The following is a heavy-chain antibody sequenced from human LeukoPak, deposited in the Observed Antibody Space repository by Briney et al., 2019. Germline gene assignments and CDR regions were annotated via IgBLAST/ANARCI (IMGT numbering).Heavy chain of an antibody. CDR1: GYSIAHGFS. CDR3: ARVGVPRAINDWFFDL. Sequence: SETLSLTCTVSGYSIAHGFSWAWIGQPPGGGLEGIGSLYHSGTTYYKTSLKSRISPSVDTSKKQFSLTLRLVTAADTAVYDCARVGVPRAINDWFFDLWGRGTLVTVSS. CDR2: LYHSGTT. J-gene: IGHJ2*01. D-gene: IGHD3-3*01. V-gene: IGHV4-38-2*02.